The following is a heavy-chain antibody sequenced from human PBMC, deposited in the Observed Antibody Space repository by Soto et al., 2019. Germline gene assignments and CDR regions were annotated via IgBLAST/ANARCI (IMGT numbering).Heavy chain of an antibody. CDR2: IIPIFGTA. V-gene: IGHV1-69*06. J-gene: IGHJ4*02. CDR3: ARVPHPGRLRYFDWYFDY. Sequence: QVQLVQSGAEVKKPGSSVKVSCKASGGTFSSYAISWVRQAPGQGLEWMGGIIPIFGTANYAQKFQGRVTITADKSTSTAYMELSSLRSEDTAVYSCARVPHPGRLRYFDWYFDYWGQGTLVTVSS. D-gene: IGHD3-9*01. CDR1: GGTFSSYA.